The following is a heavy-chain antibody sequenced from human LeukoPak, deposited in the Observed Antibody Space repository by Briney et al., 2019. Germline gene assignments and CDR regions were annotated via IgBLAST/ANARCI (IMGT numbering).Heavy chain of an antibody. Sequence: GGSLRLSCAASGFTFSSYAMHWVRQAPGKGLEWVAVISYDGSNKYYADSVKGRFTISRDNSKNTLYLQMNSLRAEDTAVYYCARDFEIAAAGLDYWGQGTLVTVSS. CDR3: ARDFEIAAAGLDY. V-gene: IGHV3-30-3*01. J-gene: IGHJ4*02. D-gene: IGHD6-13*01. CDR1: GFTFSSYA. CDR2: ISYDGSNK.